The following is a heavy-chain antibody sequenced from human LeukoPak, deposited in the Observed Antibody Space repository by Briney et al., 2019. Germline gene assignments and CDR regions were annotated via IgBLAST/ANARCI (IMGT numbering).Heavy chain of an antibody. D-gene: IGHD6-25*01. CDR2: IIPMFGAA. Sequence: ASVKVSCKASGGTFSNYDVSWVRQAPGQGLEWLGGIIPMFGAAKYAQKFQGRVTVTTDEGTTTAYMELIRLRSEDTAVYYCVRRQALRGRHRAFDLWGQGTLVTVTS. J-gene: IGHJ5*02. CDR3: VRRQALRGRHRAFDL. CDR1: GGTFSNYD. V-gene: IGHV1-69*05.